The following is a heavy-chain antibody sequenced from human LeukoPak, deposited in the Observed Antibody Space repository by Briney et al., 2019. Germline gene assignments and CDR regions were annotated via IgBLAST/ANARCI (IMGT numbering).Heavy chain of an antibody. Sequence: SETLSLTCAVYGGSFSGYYWSWIRQPPGKGLEWIGEINHSGSTSYNPSLKSRVTISLDTSKNQFSLKLTSVTAADTAVYYCARKGYSISWYSPWGQGTLVTVSS. D-gene: IGHD6-13*01. CDR3: ARKGYSISWYSP. V-gene: IGHV4-34*01. CDR2: INHSGST. J-gene: IGHJ5*02. CDR1: GGSFSGYY.